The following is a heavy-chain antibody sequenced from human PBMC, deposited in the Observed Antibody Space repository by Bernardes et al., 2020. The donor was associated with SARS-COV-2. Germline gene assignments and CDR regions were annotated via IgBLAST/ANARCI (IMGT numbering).Heavy chain of an antibody. Sequence: GFLSRSSAGSGFTLSRKYMNWVRPAPGKGLEWVSVIQSGGYTNYADSVKGRFTVSRDTSENTVSLQMNSLRAEDTAVYYCARGLRWAFDYWGQGTLVSVSS. CDR3: ARGLRWAFDY. J-gene: IGHJ4*02. CDR1: GFTLSRKY. D-gene: IGHD4-17*01. CDR2: IQSGGYT. V-gene: IGHV3-53*01.